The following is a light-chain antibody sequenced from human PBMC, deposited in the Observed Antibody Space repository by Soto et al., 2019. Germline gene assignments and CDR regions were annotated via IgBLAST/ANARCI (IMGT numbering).Light chain of an antibody. CDR3: CSYAGSSTVV. V-gene: IGLV2-23*02. CDR1: SSDVGSYNL. J-gene: IGLJ2*01. CDR2: EVS. Sequence: QSVLTQPASVSGSPGQSITISCTGTSSDVGSYNLVSWYQQHPGKAPKLMIYEVSKRPSGVSNRFSGSKSGNTASLTISGLQAEDEADYYCCSYAGSSTVVFGGGTQLT.